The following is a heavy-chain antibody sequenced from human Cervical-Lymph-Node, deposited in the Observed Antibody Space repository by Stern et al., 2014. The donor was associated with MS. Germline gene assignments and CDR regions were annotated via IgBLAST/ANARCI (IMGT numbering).Heavy chain of an antibody. D-gene: IGHD4-17*01. V-gene: IGHV4-30-2*01. CDR3: ARSSTVTPNAFDI. CDR1: GGSISSGGYS. CDR2: IYHSGST. J-gene: IGHJ3*02. Sequence: QLVQSGSGLVKPSQTLSLTCAVSGGSISSGGYSWSWIRPPPGKGLEWIGYIYHSGSTYYSQPLKSRVTISVDRSKTQFPLKLSSVTAADTAVYYCARSSTVTPNAFDIWGQGTMVTVSS.